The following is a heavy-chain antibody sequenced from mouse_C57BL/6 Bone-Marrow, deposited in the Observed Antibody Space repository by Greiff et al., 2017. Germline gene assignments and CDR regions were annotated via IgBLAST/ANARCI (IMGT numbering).Heavy chain of an antibody. Sequence: VQLQQPGPGLVQPSQSLSITCTVSGFSLTSYGVHWVRQSPGKGLEWLGVIWSGGSTDYNAAFIYRLSTSKDNSKSQVFFKMNSLQADDTAIYYCARNYYGNLYARDYWGKGTSVTVSS. CDR3: ARNYYGNLYARDY. CDR1: GFSLTSYG. J-gene: IGHJ4*01. CDR2: IWSGGST. D-gene: IGHD2-1*01. V-gene: IGHV2-2*01.